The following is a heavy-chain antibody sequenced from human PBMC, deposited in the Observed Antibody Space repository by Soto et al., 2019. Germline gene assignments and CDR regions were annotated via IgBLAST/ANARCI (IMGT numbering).Heavy chain of an antibody. D-gene: IGHD6-13*01. CDR1: GGSIRSRRSY. CDR3: ARAPRSKQQVRSRPFDY. J-gene: IGHJ4*02. Sequence: SESLALACAVCGGSIRSRRSYGSWIRQPPGKGLEWIGEINHSGSTNYNPSLKSRVTISVDTSKNQFSLKLSSVTAADTAVYYCARAPRSKQQVRSRPFDYRGQGTLVTVSS. V-gene: IGHV4-34*01. CDR2: INHSGST.